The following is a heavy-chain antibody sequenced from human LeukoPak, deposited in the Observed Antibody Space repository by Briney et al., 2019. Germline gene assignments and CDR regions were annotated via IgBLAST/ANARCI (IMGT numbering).Heavy chain of an antibody. V-gene: IGHV3-21*01. Sequence: PGGSLKLSVPAPGFTSRTKTMNGSPRPPGKGLGGVSSISSSSSYIYYADSVKGRFTISRDNAKNSLYLQMNSLRAEDTAVYYCARDWGGAGWGQGTLVTVSS. D-gene: IGHD3-16*01. J-gene: IGHJ4*02. CDR2: ISSSSSYI. CDR3: ARDWGGAG. CDR1: GFTSRTKT.